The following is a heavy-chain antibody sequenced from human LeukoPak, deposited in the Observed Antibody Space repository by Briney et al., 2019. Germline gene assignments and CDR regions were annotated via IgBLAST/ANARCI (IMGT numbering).Heavy chain of an antibody. Sequence: GGSLRLSCAASGFTFSNAWMSWVRQAPGKGLEWVGRIKSKTDGGTTGYAAPVKGRFTISRDDSKNTLYLQMNSLKTEDTAVYYCTTVLTYYYGSGSYYKIPFDYWGQGTLVTVSS. CDR2: IKSKTDGGTT. J-gene: IGHJ4*02. CDR3: TTVLTYYYGSGSYYKIPFDY. CDR1: GFTFSNAW. V-gene: IGHV3-15*01. D-gene: IGHD3-10*01.